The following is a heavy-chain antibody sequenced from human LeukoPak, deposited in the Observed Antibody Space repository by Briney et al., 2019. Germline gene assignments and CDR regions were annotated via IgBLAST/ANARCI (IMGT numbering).Heavy chain of an antibody. CDR2: INHSGST. J-gene: IGHJ2*01. Sequence: SETLSLTCTVSGGSISSSSYYWSWIRQPPGKALEWIGEINHSGSTNYNPSLKSRVTMSLDTSKNQFSLKLSSVTAADTAVYYCARLRVVVISPWYFDLWGRGTLVTVSS. V-gene: IGHV4-39*07. CDR3: ARLRVVVISPWYFDL. CDR1: GGSISSSSYY. D-gene: IGHD3-22*01.